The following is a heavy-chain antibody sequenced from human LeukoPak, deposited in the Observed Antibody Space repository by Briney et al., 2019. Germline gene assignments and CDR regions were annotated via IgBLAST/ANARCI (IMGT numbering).Heavy chain of an antibody. V-gene: IGHV1-69*04. J-gene: IGHJ5*02. CDR2: IIPILGIA. CDR1: GGTFSSYA. D-gene: IGHD4-17*01. Sequence: GASLKVSCKASGGTFSSYAISWVRQAPGQGLEWMGRIIPILGIANYAQKFQGRVTITADKSTSTAYMELSSLRSEDTAVYYCARGATVTTYPWGQGTLVTVSS. CDR3: ARGATVTTYP.